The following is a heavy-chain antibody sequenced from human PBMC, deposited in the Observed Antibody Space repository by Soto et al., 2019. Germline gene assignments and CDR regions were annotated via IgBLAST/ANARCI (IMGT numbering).Heavy chain of an antibody. V-gene: IGHV4-30-4*01. CDR3: ARSVRYDSSDQRQPDY. CDR1: GGSISSGDYY. J-gene: IGHJ4*02. D-gene: IGHD3-22*01. CDR2: IYYSGST. Sequence: PSETLSLTCTVSGGSISSGDYYWSWIRQPPGKGLEWIGYIYYSGSTYYNPSLKSRVTISVDTSKNQFSLKLSSVTAADTAVYYCARSVRYDSSDQRQPDYWGQGTPVTVSS.